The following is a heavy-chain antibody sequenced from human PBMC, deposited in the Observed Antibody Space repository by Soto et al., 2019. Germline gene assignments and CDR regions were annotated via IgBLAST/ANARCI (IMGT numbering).Heavy chain of an antibody. CDR2: LYPSGEV. CDR3: ATGHPPAGIDN. V-gene: IGHV4-4*07. J-gene: IGHJ4*02. CDR1: GNSTRSSF. Sequence: SETLSRTCTVSGNSTRSSFWTLVRQLAGQGLQWLGRLYPSGEVPCYPSLRYRLSISADRSKNQFSLRLISMTAAHTAVYFCATGHPPAGIDNWGRGTLVTVSS.